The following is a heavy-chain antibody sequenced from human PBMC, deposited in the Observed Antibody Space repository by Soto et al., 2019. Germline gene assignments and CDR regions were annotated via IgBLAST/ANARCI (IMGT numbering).Heavy chain of an antibody. D-gene: IGHD2-15*01. Sequence: ASVKLSCKASGYTFTGYYMHWLRQPPVQGLEWMGWINPNSGGTNYAQKFQRRVTMTRDTSISTAYMELSTLRSDDTAVYYCARGPGYCSGGSCYTYYYYYGMDVWGQGTTVTVTS. V-gene: IGHV1-2*02. CDR3: ARGPGYCSGGSCYTYYYYYGMDV. J-gene: IGHJ6*02. CDR2: INPNSGGT. CDR1: GYTFTGYY.